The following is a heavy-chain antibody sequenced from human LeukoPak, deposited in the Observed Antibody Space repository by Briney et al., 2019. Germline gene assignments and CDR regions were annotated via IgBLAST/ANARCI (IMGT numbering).Heavy chain of an antibody. CDR2: INPTGGGT. CDR3: ARGVSSSASGLPTRYFDY. CDR1: GYTFTSYY. Sequence: ASVKVSCKASGYTFTSYYIHWVQQAPGQGLEWLGIINPTGGGTSYAQKFQDRVTMTRDTSTSTVYMELSSLRSEDTAVYYCARGVSSSASGLPTRYFDYWGQGTLVTVSS. V-gene: IGHV1-46*01. D-gene: IGHD5-12*01. J-gene: IGHJ4*02.